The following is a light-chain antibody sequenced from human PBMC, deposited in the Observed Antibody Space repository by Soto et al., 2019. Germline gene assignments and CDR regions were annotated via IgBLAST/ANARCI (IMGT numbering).Light chain of an antibody. V-gene: IGKV3-20*01. J-gene: IGKJ2*02. CDR2: GAS. CDR3: QHYGSSPST. Sequence: EVVLTQSPGTLSLSPGERATLSCRASQSVTNNFLAWYQQNPGQARRLLIYGASSRSTGIQDRLSASGSGTDFTLTCSRVEPEEFAVYYCQHYGSSPSTFGQGTKLEIK. CDR1: QSVTNNF.